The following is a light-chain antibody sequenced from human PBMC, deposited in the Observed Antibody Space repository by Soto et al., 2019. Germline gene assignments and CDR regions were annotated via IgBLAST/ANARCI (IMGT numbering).Light chain of an antibody. CDR3: QQTYTTPEIT. V-gene: IGKV1-39*01. CDR1: QSISSY. CDR2: AAS. Sequence: DIQMTQSPSSLSASVGDRVTITCRASQSISSYLNWYQQKPGKAPKLLIYAASSLQSGVPSRFSGGRSGTDFTPTISSLQPEDFAIYYCQQTYTTPEITFGPGTRREIK. J-gene: IGKJ5*01.